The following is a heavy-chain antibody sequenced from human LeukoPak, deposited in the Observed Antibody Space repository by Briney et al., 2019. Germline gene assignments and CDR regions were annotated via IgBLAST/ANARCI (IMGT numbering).Heavy chain of an antibody. V-gene: IGHV4-4*07. D-gene: IGHD4-11*01. J-gene: IGHJ6*03. Sequence: PSETLSLTCTVSGGSISGYYWNWIRQPAGKGLEWIGRIYSSVSTTYNPSLKSRVTMSVDTSRNQFSLKLTSVAAADTAVYYCARASVTYYYYYYMDVWGKGTTVTVSS. CDR1: GGSISGYY. CDR3: ARASVTYYYYYYMDV. CDR2: IYSSVST.